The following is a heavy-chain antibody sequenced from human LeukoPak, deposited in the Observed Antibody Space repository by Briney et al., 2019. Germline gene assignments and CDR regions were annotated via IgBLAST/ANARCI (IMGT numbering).Heavy chain of an antibody. CDR2: VDPNSDGT. J-gene: IGHJ5*02. D-gene: IGHD6-13*01. Sequence: VASVKVSCKASGYTFTGYYIHWVRQAPGQGLEWMGWVDPNSDGTNYAQKFQGRVTMTRNTSISTAYMELSSLRSEDTAVYYCARVLPRAAASVHFNWFDPWGQGTLVTVSS. CDR1: GYTFTGYY. V-gene: IGHV1-2*02. CDR3: ARVLPRAAASVHFNWFDP.